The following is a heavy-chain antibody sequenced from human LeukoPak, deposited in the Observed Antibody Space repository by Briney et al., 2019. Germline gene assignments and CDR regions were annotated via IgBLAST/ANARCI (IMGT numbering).Heavy chain of an antibody. Sequence: ASVKVSCKAFGDTFNEYHVHWVRQAPGLGARGLEWMGGVSPSSGWRRYSQRFQGRVAMTSDTSTNTVYMELTSLTSDDTGIYFCATIEVSGSYSDFSRWRQGNLVTVSS. CDR1: GDTFNEYH. CDR2: VSPSSGWR. D-gene: IGHD1-26*01. V-gene: IGHV1-2*02. CDR3: ATIEVSGSYSDFSR. J-gene: IGHJ4*02.